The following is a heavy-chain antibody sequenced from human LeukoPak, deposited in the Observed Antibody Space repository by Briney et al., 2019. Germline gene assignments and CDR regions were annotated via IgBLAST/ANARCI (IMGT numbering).Heavy chain of an antibody. CDR3: ATHPDIVVVPAAPYYYYYGMDV. CDR2: IIPIFGTA. Sequence: SVKVSCKASGGTFSSYAISWVRQAPGQGLEWMGGIIPIFGTANYAQKFQGRVTITADESTSTAYMELSSLRSEDTAVYYCATHPDIVVVPAAPYYYYYGMDVWGQGTTVTVSS. J-gene: IGHJ6*02. V-gene: IGHV1-69*01. D-gene: IGHD2-2*01. CDR1: GGTFSSYA.